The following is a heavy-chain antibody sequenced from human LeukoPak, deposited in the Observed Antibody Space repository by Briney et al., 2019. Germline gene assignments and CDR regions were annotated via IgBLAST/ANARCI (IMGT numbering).Heavy chain of an antibody. CDR2: ISAYNGNT. J-gene: IGHJ4*02. CDR1: GYTFTSYG. V-gene: IGHV1-18*01. CDR3: ARDRRVWGFLEWPTKVFDY. Sequence: ASVKVSCKASGYTFTSYGISWVRQAPGQGLEWMGWISAYNGNTNYAQKLQGRVTMTTDTSTSTAYMELRSLRSDDTAVYYCARDRRVWGFLEWPTKVFDYWGQGTLVTVSS. D-gene: IGHD3-3*01.